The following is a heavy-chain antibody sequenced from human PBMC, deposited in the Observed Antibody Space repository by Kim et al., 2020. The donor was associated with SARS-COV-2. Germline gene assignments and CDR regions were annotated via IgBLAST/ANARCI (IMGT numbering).Heavy chain of an antibody. D-gene: IGHD3-3*01. CDR1: GLPVSDNY. CDR2: IYNSGDT. Sequence: GGSLRLSCAASGLPVSDNYMTWVRQAPGKGLEWLSVIYNSGDTYYADSVKGRFITSRDSSKDTLYLHLDSLIIDDTAVYYCSTLSGWCLRYWGQGTLVTV. J-gene: IGHJ4*02. V-gene: IGHV3-66*01. CDR3: STLSGWCLRY.